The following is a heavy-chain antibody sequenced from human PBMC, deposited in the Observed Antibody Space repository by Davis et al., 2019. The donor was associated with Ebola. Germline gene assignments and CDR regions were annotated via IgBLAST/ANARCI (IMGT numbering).Heavy chain of an antibody. CDR1: GFTFSDYA. J-gene: IGHJ4*02. CDR2: MSGGGVST. CDR3: AKFALYDFWSGYSDY. D-gene: IGHD3-3*01. Sequence: GESLKISCAASGFTFSDYAMSWVRQAPGKGLEWVSTMSGGGVSTYYADSVKGRFTISRDNSKNTLYLQMNSLRAEDTAVYYCAKFALYDFWSGYSDYWGQGTLVTVSS. V-gene: IGHV3-23*01.